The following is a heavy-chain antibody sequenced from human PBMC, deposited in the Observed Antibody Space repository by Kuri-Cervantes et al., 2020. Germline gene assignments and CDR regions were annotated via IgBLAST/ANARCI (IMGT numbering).Heavy chain of an antibody. CDR2: ISGSGGST. J-gene: IGHJ6*03. D-gene: IGHD5-18*01. V-gene: IGHV3-23*01. Sequence: GGSLRLSCAASGFTFSSYAMSWVRQAPGKGLEWVSAISGSGGSTYYADSVKGRFTISRDNSKNTLYLQMNSLRAEDTAVYYCAREEVDTAMIDYYCYYMDVWGKGTTVTVSS. CDR3: AREEVDTAMIDYYCYYMDV. CDR1: GFTFSSYA.